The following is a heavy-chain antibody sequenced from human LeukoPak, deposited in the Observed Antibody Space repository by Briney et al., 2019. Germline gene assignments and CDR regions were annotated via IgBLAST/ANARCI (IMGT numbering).Heavy chain of an antibody. CDR2: ISTYNRNT. J-gene: IGHJ6*03. CDR1: GYTFTRFG. V-gene: IGHV1-18*01. Sequence: GASVKVSCKASGYTFTRFGISWVCQAPGQGLEWMGWISTYNRNTYYAQKFQDRVTMTTDISTSTAYMELRSLRSDDSAVYYCARVVVANFGHYYYYMDVWGKGTTVTVSS. CDR3: ARVVVANFGHYYYYMDV. D-gene: IGHD2-15*01.